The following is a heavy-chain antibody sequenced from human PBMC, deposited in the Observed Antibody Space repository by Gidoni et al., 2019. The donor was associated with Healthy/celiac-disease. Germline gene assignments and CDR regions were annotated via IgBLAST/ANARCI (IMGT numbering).Heavy chain of an antibody. CDR1: GGSISSYY. Sequence: QVQLQEAGPGLVKPSETLSLTGTVYGGSISSYYWSGIRQAPGKGLAWMGYIYYSGSTNYHPSLKRRVTISVDPSKTQFSLKLSSVTAAATAVYYCARASDSQWLWVYWGQGTLVTVSS. CDR3: ARASDSQWLWVY. CDR2: IYYSGST. J-gene: IGHJ4*02. D-gene: IGHD3-22*01. V-gene: IGHV4-59*01.